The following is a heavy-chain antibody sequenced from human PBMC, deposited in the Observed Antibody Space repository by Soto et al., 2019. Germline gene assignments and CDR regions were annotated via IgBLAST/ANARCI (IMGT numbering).Heavy chain of an antibody. CDR3: ARGGDGDNWYCDY. J-gene: IGHJ4*02. V-gene: IGHV4-59*01. D-gene: IGHD7-27*01. CDR1: GGSISSYY. CDR2: IYYSGST. Sequence: QVQLQESGPGLVKPSETLSLTCTVSGGSISSYYWSWIRQPPGKGLEWIGYIYYSGSTNYNPALKCRVSISVDTSKNQFALKVSSVSDADTSVYYCARGGDGDNWYCDYWGEGTLVTVSS.